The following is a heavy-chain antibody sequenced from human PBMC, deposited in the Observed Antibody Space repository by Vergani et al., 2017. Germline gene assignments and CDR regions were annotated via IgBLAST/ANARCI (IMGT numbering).Heavy chain of an antibody. J-gene: IGHJ5*02. V-gene: IGHV3-53*04. D-gene: IGHD2/OR15-2a*01. CDR1: GFTVSSNS. CDR3: ARVIGAGGWFDP. CDR2: IYSGGST. Sequence: EVQLVESGGGLVQPGGSLRLSCAASGFTVSSNSMSWVRQAPGKGLEWVSVIYSGGSTYYADSVKGRVTISRHNTKNTLYLQMNSLRAEDTAVYYCARVIGAGGWFDPGGQGTLVTVSS.